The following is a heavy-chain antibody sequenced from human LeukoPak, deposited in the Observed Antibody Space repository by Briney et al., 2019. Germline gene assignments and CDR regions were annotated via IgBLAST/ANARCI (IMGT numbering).Heavy chain of an antibody. CDR3: ARDLTMVRGVIPVDY. CDR2: INPNSGGT. J-gene: IGHJ4*02. D-gene: IGHD3-10*01. Sequence: GASVKVSCKAPGYTFTGYYMHWVRQAPGQGLEWMGWINPNSGGTNYAQKFQGRVTMTRDTSISTAYMELSRLRSDDTAVYYCARDLTMVRGVIPVDYWGQGTLVTVSS. V-gene: IGHV1-2*02. CDR1: GYTFTGYY.